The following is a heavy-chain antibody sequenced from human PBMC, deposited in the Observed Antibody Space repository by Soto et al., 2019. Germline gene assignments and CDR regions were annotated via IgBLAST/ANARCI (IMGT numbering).Heavy chain of an antibody. CDR3: ARHDYSDRAFDL. Sequence: QVLLQEPGPGLVKPSETLSLTCIVSGGSVGSGAYYWSWIRQPPGNALEWIGYFQYSGDTNYNSSLKSRVTISVDMSRNRFSLKLTSVTAADTAFYYCARHDYSDRAFDLWGQGTMVTVSS. D-gene: IGHD3-22*01. V-gene: IGHV4-61*08. CDR2: FQYSGDT. CDR1: GGSVGSGAYY. J-gene: IGHJ3*01.